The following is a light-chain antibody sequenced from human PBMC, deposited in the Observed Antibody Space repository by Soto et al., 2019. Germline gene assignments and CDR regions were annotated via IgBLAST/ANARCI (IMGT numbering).Light chain of an antibody. CDR2: GAS. J-gene: IGKJ5*01. CDR3: QQRSNWIT. CDR1: QSVSSR. Sequence: EIVLTQSPGTLSWPPGERATLSCRASQSVSSRLAWYQQKPGQAPRLLISGASSRATGIPARFSGSGSGTDFTLTISSLEPEDFAVYYCQQRSNWITFGQGTRLEIK. V-gene: IGKV3-11*01.